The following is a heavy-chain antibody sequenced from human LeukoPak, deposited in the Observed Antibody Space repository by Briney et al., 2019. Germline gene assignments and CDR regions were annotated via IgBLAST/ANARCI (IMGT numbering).Heavy chain of an antibody. J-gene: IGHJ4*02. V-gene: IGHV3-73*01. CDR2: IRNKANNYAT. D-gene: IGHD5-24*01. CDR3: ATSSNAYNDH. CDR1: GFTFSGFS. Sequence: GGSLRLSCAASGFTFSGFSLHWVRQASGKGLEWVGRIRNKANNYATTYAASVRGGFTISRDDSKNTAYLQMNSLKTEDTALYYCATSSNAYNDHWGQGTLVTVSS.